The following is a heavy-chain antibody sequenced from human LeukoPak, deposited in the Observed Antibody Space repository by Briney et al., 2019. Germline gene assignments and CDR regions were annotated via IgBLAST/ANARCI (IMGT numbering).Heavy chain of an antibody. CDR1: GGSISSSSYY. J-gene: IGHJ4*02. D-gene: IGHD2-21*02. V-gene: IGHV4-39*07. Sequence: PSETLSLTCTVSGGSISSSSYYWGWIRQPPGKGLEWIGSIYYSGSTYYNPSLKSRVTISVDTSKNQFSLKLSSVTAADTAVYYCARGLAYCGGYCYPPLYYFDYWGQGTLVTVSS. CDR2: IYYSGST. CDR3: ARGLAYCGGYCYPPLYYFDY.